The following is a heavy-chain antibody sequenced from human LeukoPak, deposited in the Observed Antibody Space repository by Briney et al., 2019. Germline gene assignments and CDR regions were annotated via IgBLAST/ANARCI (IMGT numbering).Heavy chain of an antibody. CDR1: GFTVSNNR. V-gene: IGHV3-53*01. J-gene: IGHJ1*01. Sequence: GGSLRLSCAASGFTVSNNRLSWVRQAPGMGLEWVSTIYSDGNTYYPDSVKGRFTISRDGSKNTLYLQLNSLRTEDTAIYYCVREREGSNSEHWGQGTPVTVSS. CDR2: IYSDGNT. CDR3: VREREGSNSEH. D-gene: IGHD1-26*01.